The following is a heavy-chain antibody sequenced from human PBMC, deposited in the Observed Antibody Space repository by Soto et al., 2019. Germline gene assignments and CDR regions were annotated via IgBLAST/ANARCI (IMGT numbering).Heavy chain of an antibody. Sequence: GGSLRLSCAASGFTFSSYAMSWVRQAPGKGLEWVFVISGSTGTTYYADSVKGRFTISRDNSKNTVYLQMNSLRVEDSALYSCAKVIVLGASTLEYWGPGTRVTVSS. CDR1: GFTFSSYA. J-gene: IGHJ4*02. D-gene: IGHD6-6*01. CDR3: AKVIVLGASTLEY. CDR2: ISGSTGTT. V-gene: IGHV3-23*01.